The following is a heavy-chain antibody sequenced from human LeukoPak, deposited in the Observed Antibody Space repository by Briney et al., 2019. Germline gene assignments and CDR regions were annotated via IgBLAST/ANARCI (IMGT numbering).Heavy chain of an antibody. J-gene: IGHJ4*02. D-gene: IGHD5-12*01. CDR1: GGSISSYY. V-gene: IGHV4-59*01. CDR3: ARVIGYSGYDAFDY. Sequence: SETLSLTCTVSGGSISSYYWSWIRQPPGKGLEWIGYIYYSGSTNYNPPLKSRVTISVDTSKNQFSLKLSSVTAADTAVYYCARVIGYSGYDAFDYWGQGTLVTVSS. CDR2: IYYSGST.